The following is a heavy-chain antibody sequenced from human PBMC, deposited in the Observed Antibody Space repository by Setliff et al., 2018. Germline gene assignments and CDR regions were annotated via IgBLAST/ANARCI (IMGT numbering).Heavy chain of an antibody. CDR2: IIPIFGTA. CDR1: GGTFSSYA. Sequence: SVKVSCKASGGTFSSYASSWVRQAPGQGLEWMGGIIPIFGTANYAQKFQGRVTITTDESTSTAYMELSSLRSEDTAVYYCARSYYDSSGYYHPAFDYWGQGTLFTVSS. D-gene: IGHD3-22*01. CDR3: ARSYYDSSGYYHPAFDY. V-gene: IGHV1-69*05. J-gene: IGHJ4*02.